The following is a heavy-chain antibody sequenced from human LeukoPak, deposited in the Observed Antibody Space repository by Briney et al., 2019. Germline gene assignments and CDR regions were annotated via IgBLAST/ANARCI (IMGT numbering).Heavy chain of an antibody. J-gene: IGHJ4*02. CDR1: GGSISSYY. CDR2: IYYSGST. Sequence: SETLSLTCTVSGGSISSYYWSWIRQPPGKGVEWIGYIYYSGSTNYNPSLKSRVTISVDTSKNQFSLRLSSVTAADTAVYYCASNNPYYYDSSGYYRYAFDYWGQGTLVTVSS. V-gene: IGHV4-59*08. CDR3: ASNNPYYYDSSGYYRYAFDY. D-gene: IGHD3-22*01.